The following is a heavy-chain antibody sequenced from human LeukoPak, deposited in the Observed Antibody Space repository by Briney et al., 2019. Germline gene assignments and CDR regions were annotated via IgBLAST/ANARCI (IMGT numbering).Heavy chain of an antibody. V-gene: IGHV3-74*01. Sequence: GGSLRLSCAASGFTFSYYWMHWVRQAPGKGLVWVSRIKSDGSITEYADSVKGRFTISRDNAKNTLYLQMNSLRAEDTAVYYCARGLRGVRGVDYVFDIWGQGTMVTVSS. CDR1: GFTFSYYW. CDR2: IKSDGSIT. D-gene: IGHD3-10*01. CDR3: ARGLRGVRGVDYVFDI. J-gene: IGHJ3*02.